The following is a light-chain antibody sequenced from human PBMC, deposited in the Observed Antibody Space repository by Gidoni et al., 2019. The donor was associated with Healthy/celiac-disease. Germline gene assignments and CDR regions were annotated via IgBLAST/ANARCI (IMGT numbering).Light chain of an antibody. V-gene: IGKV1-39*01. Sequence: DIQMTQSPSSLSASVGDRVTITCRASQSISSYLYWYQKKQGKAPKLLIYEASSLQSGVPSRFSGSGSGTDFNLTISSLQTEDVATYYCQQNYSTSWTFGQGTKVEIK. CDR1: QSISSY. CDR2: EAS. J-gene: IGKJ2*02. CDR3: QQNYSTSWT.